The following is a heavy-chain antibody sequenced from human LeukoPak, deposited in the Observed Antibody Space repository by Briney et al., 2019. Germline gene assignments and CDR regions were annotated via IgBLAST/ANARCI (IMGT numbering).Heavy chain of an antibody. D-gene: IGHD2-2*01. CDR3: AGHIVVVPAAISEPLDY. V-gene: IGHV1-2*02. CDR2: INPNSGGT. J-gene: IGHJ4*02. Sequence: ASVKVSCKASGYTFTGYYMHWVRQAPGQGLEWMGWINPNSGGTSYAQKFRVRVTMTRDTSISTAYMELSRLRDDDTAVYYCAGHIVVVPAAISEPLDYWGQGTLVTVSS. CDR1: GYTFTGYY.